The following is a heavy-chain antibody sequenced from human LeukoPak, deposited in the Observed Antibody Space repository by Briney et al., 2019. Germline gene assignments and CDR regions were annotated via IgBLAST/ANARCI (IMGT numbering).Heavy chain of an antibody. CDR3: AKEGDQWDYYDSSGYVGLIDY. V-gene: IGHV3-7*03. CDR2: IETDGSEK. J-gene: IGHJ4*02. Sequence: GGSLRLSCEGSGFTFSNYWMGWVRQAPGKGLQWVANIETDGSEKYYVDSVKGRFTISRDNAKNSLYLQMSSLRAEDTAVYYCAKEGDQWDYYDSSGYVGLIDYWGQGTLVTVSS. D-gene: IGHD3-22*01. CDR1: GFTFSNYW.